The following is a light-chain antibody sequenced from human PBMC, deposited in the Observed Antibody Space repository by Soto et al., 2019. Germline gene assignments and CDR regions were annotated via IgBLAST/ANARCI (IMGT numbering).Light chain of an antibody. Sequence: EIVLTQSPVTLSLSPGERSTLSCRASQSVRTYLAWYQVKPGQAPRLLIYDASSRASGVPARFSGSGSGTDFTLTIISIEPEDFALYYCQQRNSWPPITFGQGTRLEIK. CDR1: QSVRTY. J-gene: IGKJ5*01. V-gene: IGKV3-11*01. CDR3: QQRNSWPPIT. CDR2: DAS.